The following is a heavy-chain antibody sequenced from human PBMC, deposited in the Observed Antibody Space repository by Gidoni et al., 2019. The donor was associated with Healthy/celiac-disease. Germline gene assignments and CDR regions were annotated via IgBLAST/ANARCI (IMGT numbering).Heavy chain of an antibody. Sequence: EVQLVESGGGLVKPGGSLRLSCAASGFTFSSYSMNWVRQAPGKGLEWVSSISSSSSYIYYADSVKGRLTISRDNAKNSLYRQMNSLRAEDTAVYYCAREGGEYDWNYGYFDYWGQGTLVTVSS. CDR2: ISSSSSYI. D-gene: IGHD1-7*01. CDR3: AREGGEYDWNYGYFDY. V-gene: IGHV3-21*01. J-gene: IGHJ4*02. CDR1: GFTFSSYS.